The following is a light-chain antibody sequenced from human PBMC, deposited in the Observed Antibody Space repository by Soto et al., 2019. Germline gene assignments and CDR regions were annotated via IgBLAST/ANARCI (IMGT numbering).Light chain of an antibody. CDR2: AAS. V-gene: IGKV1-39*01. CDR3: QQSYSAHSS. CDR1: QTISSY. Sequence: DIQMTQSPSSLSASVGDRVSISCRASQTISSYLNWYQQKPGKAPRLLIYAASSLQDGAPSRFSGSGSGTDFTLAINSLQPEDFATYYCQQSYSAHSSFGPGTKVDIK. J-gene: IGKJ3*01.